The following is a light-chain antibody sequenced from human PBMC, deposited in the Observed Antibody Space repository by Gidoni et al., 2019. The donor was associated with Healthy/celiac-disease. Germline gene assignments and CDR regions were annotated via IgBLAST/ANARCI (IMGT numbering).Light chain of an antibody. V-gene: IGKV1-39*01. CDR3: QQSYSTPRFT. CDR1: QSISSY. Sequence: IHMTQSPSSLSASVGDRVTITCRASQSISSYLNWYQQKPGKAPKLLIYAASSLQSGVPSRFSGSGSGTDVTLNISSLQPEDFATYYCQQSYSTPRFTFGPGTKVDIK. CDR2: AAS. J-gene: IGKJ3*01.